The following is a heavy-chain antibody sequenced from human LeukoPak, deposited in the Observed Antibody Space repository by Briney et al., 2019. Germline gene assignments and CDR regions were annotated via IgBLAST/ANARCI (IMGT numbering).Heavy chain of an antibody. CDR2: ISVFLGNT. D-gene: IGHD5-24*01. Sequence: WASVKVSCEASGYTFSNYGISWVRQTPGQGLEWMGWISVFLGNTNYVQKFQGRVTMTTDTSSSTAYMELRSLRSDDTAVYFCARDQAHGATHFDLWGQGTLVTVSS. CDR1: GYTFSNYG. J-gene: IGHJ4*02. CDR3: ARDQAHGATHFDL. V-gene: IGHV1-18*01.